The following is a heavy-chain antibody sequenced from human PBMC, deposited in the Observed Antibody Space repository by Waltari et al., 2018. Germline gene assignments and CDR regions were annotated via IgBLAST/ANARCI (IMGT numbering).Heavy chain of an antibody. J-gene: IGHJ6*02. D-gene: IGHD3-22*01. CDR1: GFTVSSNY. V-gene: IGHV3-53*01. CDR3: AGSSGYYDPSVYYYGMDV. CDR2: IYSGGST. Sequence: EVQLVESGGGLIQPGGSLRLSCAASGFTVSSNYMSWVRQAPGKGLEWVSVIYSGGSTYYADSVKGRFTISRDNAKNTLYLQMNSLRAEDTAVYYCAGSSGYYDPSVYYYGMDVWGQGTTVTVSS.